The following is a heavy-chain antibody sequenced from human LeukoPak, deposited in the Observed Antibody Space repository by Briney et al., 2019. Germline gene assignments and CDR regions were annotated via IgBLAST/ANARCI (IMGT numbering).Heavy chain of an antibody. V-gene: IGHV1-69*05. CDR3: ARSHRLWTRTYQWQPPGDWFDP. CDR2: IIPNFGTA. CDR1: GGTFSSYA. Sequence: ASVKVSCKASGGTFSSYAISWVRQAPGQGLEWMGGIIPNFGTANYAQKFQGRVTITTDESTSTAYMELSSLRSEDTAVYYCARSHRLWTRTYQWQPPGDWFDPWGQGTLVTVSS. J-gene: IGHJ5*02. D-gene: IGHD6-19*01.